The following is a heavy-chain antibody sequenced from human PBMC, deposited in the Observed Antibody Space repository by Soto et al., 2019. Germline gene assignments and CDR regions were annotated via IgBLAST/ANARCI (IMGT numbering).Heavy chain of an antibody. V-gene: IGHV1-69*01. Sequence: QVQLVQSGAEVKKPGSSVNVSCKASGGTFSSYAISWVRQAPGQGLEWMGGIIPIFGTANYAQKFQGGGTITANDSTSTAYMELNSLISKDTAVYYCARPIAAAVNDAFDIWGQGTMVTVSS. CDR2: IIPIFGTA. D-gene: IGHD6-13*01. CDR1: GGTFSSYA. J-gene: IGHJ3*02. CDR3: ARPIAAAVNDAFDI.